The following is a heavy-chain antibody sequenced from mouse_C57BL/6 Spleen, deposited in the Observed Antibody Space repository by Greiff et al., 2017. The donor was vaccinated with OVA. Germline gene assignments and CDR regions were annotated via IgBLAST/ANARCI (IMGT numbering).Heavy chain of an antibody. J-gene: IGHJ2*01. CDR1: GYTFTSYG. Sequence: VQVVESGAELARPGASVKLSCKASGYTFTSYGISWVKQRTGQGLEWIGEIYPRSGNTYYNEKFKGKATLTADKSSSTAYMELRSLTSEDSAVYFCATLNYVDYWGQGTTLTVSS. V-gene: IGHV1-81*01. CDR3: ATLNYVDY. CDR2: IYPRSGNT.